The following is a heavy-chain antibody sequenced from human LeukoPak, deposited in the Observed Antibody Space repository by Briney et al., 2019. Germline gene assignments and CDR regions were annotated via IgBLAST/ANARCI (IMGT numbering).Heavy chain of an antibody. V-gene: IGHV3-23*01. Sequence: GGSLRLSCVASGFTFSRRAMSWVRQAPGKGLDWVSGISDSGDTTYYADSVKGRFTISRHNSKNKLHLQMKSLRDEDTAVYYCAKDSEYSSRWFSHIDAFDVWGQGPMVTVSS. CDR2: ISDSGDTT. D-gene: IGHD6-13*01. J-gene: IGHJ3*01. CDR3: AKDSEYSSRWFSHIDAFDV. CDR1: GFTFSRRA.